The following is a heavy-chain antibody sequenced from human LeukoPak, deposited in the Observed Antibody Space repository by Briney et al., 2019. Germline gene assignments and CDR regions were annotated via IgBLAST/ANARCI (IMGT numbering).Heavy chain of an antibody. CDR2: IKQDGSEK. J-gene: IGHJ4*02. Sequence: GGSLRLSCAASGFTFSSYDMTWVRQTPGKGLEWVATIKQDGSEKYYVDSVKGRFTISRDNAKNSLYLQMNSLRAEDTAVYYCARGGSDYWGQGALVTVSS. CDR3: ARGGSDY. CDR1: GFTFSSYD. V-gene: IGHV3-7*01.